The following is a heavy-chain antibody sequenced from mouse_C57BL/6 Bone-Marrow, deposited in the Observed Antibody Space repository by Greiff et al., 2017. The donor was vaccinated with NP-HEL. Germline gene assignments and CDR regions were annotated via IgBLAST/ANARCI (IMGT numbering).Heavy chain of an antibody. V-gene: IGHV5-17*01. CDR1: GFTFSDYG. Sequence: DVMLVESGGGLVKPGGSLKLSCAASGFTFSDYGMHWVRQAPEKGLEWVAYISSGSSTIYYADTVKGRFTISRDNAKNTLFLQMTSLRSEDTAMYYCARDGDGYRGGYAMDYWGQGTSVTVSS. CDR2: ISSGSSTI. D-gene: IGHD2-3*01. CDR3: ARDGDGYRGGYAMDY. J-gene: IGHJ4*01.